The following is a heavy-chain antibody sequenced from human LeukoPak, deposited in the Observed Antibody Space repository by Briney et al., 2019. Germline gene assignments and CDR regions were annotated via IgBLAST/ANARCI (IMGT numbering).Heavy chain of an antibody. CDR2: INPSGGST. V-gene: IGHV1-46*01. CDR3: ARDRVVVTDGFDY. D-gene: IGHD2-21*02. Sequence: ASVKVPCKASGYTFTSYYMHWVRQAPGRGLEWMGIINPSGGSTSYAQKFQGRVTMTRDTSTSTVYMELSSLRSEDTAVYYCARDRVVVTDGFDYWGQGTLVTVSS. CDR1: GYTFTSYY. J-gene: IGHJ4*02.